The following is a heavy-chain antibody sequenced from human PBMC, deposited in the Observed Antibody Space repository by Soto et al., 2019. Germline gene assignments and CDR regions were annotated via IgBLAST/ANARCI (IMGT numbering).Heavy chain of an antibody. J-gene: IGHJ5*02. CDR1: GFTFNTYG. V-gene: IGHV3-33*01. CDR3: ARISGSGHLGWFDP. D-gene: IGHD3-10*01. CDR2: IWYDGSYR. Sequence: GSLRLSCISSGFTFNTYGMFWARQAPGTGLEWVAGIWYDGSYRYYVDSVKGRFTVSRDNSKNTVYLEMNNLRGDDTAVYYCARISGSGHLGWFDPWGQGSLVTVSS.